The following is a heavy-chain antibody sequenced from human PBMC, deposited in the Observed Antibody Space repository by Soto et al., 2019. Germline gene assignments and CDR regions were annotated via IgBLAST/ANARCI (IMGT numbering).Heavy chain of an antibody. CDR1: GFTFSSCA. V-gene: IGHV3-30-3*01. D-gene: IGHD1-26*01. CDR3: ARGVGATPAGVLY. J-gene: IGHJ4*02. CDR2: ISYDGSNK. Sequence: LRLAWAASGFTFSSCAMHWVRQAPGKGLEWVAVISYDGSNKYYADSVKGRFTISRDNSKNTLYLQMNSLRAEDTAVYYCARGVGATPAGVLYSGPAPLVTVPS.